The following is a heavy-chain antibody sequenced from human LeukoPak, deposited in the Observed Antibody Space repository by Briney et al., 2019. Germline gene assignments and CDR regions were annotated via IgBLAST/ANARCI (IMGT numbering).Heavy chain of an antibody. J-gene: IGHJ6*02. CDR3: AAGYCTGGSCYPHYHYGMDV. D-gene: IGHD2-15*01. CDR1: GFTFTNSA. CDR2: IVVDSGNT. Sequence: GASVKVSCKASGFTFTNSAVQWVRQARGQRVEWIGWIVVDSGNTNYAQKFQERVTITRDMSTSTAYMVLSSLRSEDTAVYYCAAGYCTGGSCYPHYHYGMDVWGQGTTVTVSS. V-gene: IGHV1-58*01.